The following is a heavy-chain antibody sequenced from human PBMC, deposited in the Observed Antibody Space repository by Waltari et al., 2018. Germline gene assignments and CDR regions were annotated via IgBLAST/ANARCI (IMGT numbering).Heavy chain of an antibody. CDR2: ITGSSDST. Sequence: EVQLVESGGTLVQPGGSLNLSCVASGFPFNAHSMTWFRRAPGKGLEWISYITGSSDSTNYADSVQGRFIVSRDNAQNALYLQMTGLRAEDTAIYYCAADGVGVLPGDAFDIWGQGTMVTVSS. V-gene: IGHV3-48*04. CDR3: AADGVGVLPGDAFDI. J-gene: IGHJ3*02. CDR1: GFPFNAHS. D-gene: IGHD1-26*01.